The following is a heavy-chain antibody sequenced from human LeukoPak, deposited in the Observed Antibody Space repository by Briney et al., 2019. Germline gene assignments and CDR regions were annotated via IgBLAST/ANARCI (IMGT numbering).Heavy chain of an antibody. D-gene: IGHD6-6*01. J-gene: IGHJ4*02. CDR1: GFTFSSYG. V-gene: IGHV3-33*01. CDR3: ARQEYSSSSEPIDY. Sequence: PGGSLRLSCAASGFTFSSYGMHWVRQAPGKGLEWVVVIWCDGSNKYYADSVKGRFTISRDNSKNTLYLQMNSLRAEDTAVYYCARQEYSSSSEPIDYWGQGTLVTVSS. CDR2: IWCDGSNK.